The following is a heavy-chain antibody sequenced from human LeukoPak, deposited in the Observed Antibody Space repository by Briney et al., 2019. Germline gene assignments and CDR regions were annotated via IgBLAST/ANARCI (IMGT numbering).Heavy chain of an antibody. Sequence: GGSLRLSCAASGFTFSNHGMHWVRQAPGKGPEWVALIWHDGSNKYYGDSVKGRFTISRDNSKNTVYLQMNSLRAEDTGVYYCARDRLEAVTDDDYFDYWGQGTLVTVSS. J-gene: IGHJ4*02. D-gene: IGHD2-21*02. CDR2: IWHDGSNK. V-gene: IGHV3-33*01. CDR3: ARDRLEAVTDDDYFDY. CDR1: GFTFSNHG.